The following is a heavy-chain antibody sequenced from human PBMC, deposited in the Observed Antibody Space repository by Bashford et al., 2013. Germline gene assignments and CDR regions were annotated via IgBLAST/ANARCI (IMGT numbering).Heavy chain of an antibody. Sequence: GGSLRLSCVASGFTFNNYAMHWIRQAPGKGLEWVAVIWHDGSNRYYSDSVKGRVDISRDNSRNTVYLQISSLRAEDTAIYYCARGPVVYFPSGGFQHWGRGALVTVSS. V-gene: IGHV3-33*01. CDR2: IWHDGSNR. J-gene: IGHJ1*01. CDR1: GFTFNNYA. CDR3: ARGPVVYFPSGGFQH. D-gene: IGHD2/OR15-2a*01.